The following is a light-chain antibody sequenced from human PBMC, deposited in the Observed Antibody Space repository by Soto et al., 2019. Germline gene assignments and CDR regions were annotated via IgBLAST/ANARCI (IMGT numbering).Light chain of an antibody. CDR2: DAS. CDR3: QQRSNWPWT. Sequence: EIVLTQSPATLSLSPGERATLSCRASQSVSSYLAWYNQKPGQAPSLLIYDASNRATDIPARCSGSGSGTDFTLTISSLAPEDFAVYYWQQRSNWPWTFGQGTKVEIK. CDR1: QSVSSY. J-gene: IGKJ1*01. V-gene: IGKV3-11*01.